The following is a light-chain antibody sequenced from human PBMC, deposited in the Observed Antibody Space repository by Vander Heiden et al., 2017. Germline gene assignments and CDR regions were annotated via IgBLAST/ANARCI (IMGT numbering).Light chain of an antibody. CDR3: SSNISSSTQV. J-gene: IGLJ1*01. CDR1: SSDGGSYKY. V-gene: IGLV2-14*03. Sequence: QSALTQPASVSGAPGQSITISCTGTSSDGGSYKYVSWYQQHPGKAPRLMMYDVTKRPSGVSNRFSGSKSANTASLTISGLQAEDEADYYCSSNISSSTQVFGPGTKVTVL. CDR2: DVT.